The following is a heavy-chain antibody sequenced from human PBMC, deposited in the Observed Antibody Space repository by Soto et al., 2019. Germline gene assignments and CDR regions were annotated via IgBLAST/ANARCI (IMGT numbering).Heavy chain of an antibody. D-gene: IGHD6-13*01. V-gene: IGHV4-61*01. CDR2: IYYSGST. CDR3: ARLIAAAGQDWFDP. Sequence: SETLSLTCTVSGGSVSSGSYYWSWSRQPPGKGLEWIGYIYYSGSTNYNPSLKSRVTISVDTSKNQFSLKLSSVTAADTAVYYCARLIAAAGQDWFDPWGQGTLVTVSS. CDR1: GGSVSSGSYY. J-gene: IGHJ5*02.